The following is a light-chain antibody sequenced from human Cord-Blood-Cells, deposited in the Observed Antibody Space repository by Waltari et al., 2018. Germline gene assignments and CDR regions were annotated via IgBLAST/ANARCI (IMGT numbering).Light chain of an antibody. J-gene: IGKJ3*01. CDR3: QQRSNWPWT. CDR2: DAS. V-gene: IGKV3-11*01. Sequence: IVLTQSPATLSLSPGERATLSCRASQSVSSYLAWYQQKPGQAPRLLIYDASNRATGISARFSGSGSGTDFTLTISSLEPEDFAVYYCQQRSNWPWTFGPGTKVDIK. CDR1: QSVSSY.